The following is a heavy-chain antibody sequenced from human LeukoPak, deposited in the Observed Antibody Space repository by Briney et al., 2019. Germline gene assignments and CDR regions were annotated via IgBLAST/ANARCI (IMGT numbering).Heavy chain of an antibody. Sequence: GESLKVSCKGSGYSFTSYWIGWVRQMPGKGLEWMGIVYPGDSDTKYSPSFQGQVTISADKTISTSFLQWNSLKAPDTAMYYCARHDSTLATNYWGQGTLVTVSS. CDR1: GYSFTSYW. J-gene: IGHJ4*02. D-gene: IGHD5-12*01. CDR2: VYPGDSDT. V-gene: IGHV5-51*01. CDR3: ARHDSTLATNY.